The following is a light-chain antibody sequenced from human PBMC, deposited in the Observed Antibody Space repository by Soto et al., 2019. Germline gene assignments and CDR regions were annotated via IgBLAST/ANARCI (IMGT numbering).Light chain of an antibody. CDR1: SSDVGGSKL. V-gene: IGLV2-23*01. CDR2: EDT. CDR3: GSYGSSATWV. J-gene: IGLJ3*02. Sequence: QSVLTQPASVSGSPGQSITISCTGTSSDVGGSKLVSWYQHHPGKAPKLIIYEDTKRPSGVSTRFSGSKSGNTASLTISGLQAEDDADYYCGSYGSSATWVFCGGTKVTVL.